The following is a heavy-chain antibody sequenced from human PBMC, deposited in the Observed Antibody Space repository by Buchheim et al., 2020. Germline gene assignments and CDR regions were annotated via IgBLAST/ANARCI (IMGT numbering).Heavy chain of an antibody. CDR3: ARGNAGQWLVRRGGFDY. CDR2: IYYSGST. CDR1: GGSISSGGYY. V-gene: IGHV4-31*03. D-gene: IGHD6-19*01. J-gene: IGHJ4*02. Sequence: QVQLQESGPGLVKPSQTLSLTCTVSGGSISSGGYYWSWIRQHPGKGLEWIGYIYYSGSTYYNPSLKRRVTISEDTSKNQFSLKLSSVTAADTAVYYCARGNAGQWLVRRGGFDYWGQGTL.